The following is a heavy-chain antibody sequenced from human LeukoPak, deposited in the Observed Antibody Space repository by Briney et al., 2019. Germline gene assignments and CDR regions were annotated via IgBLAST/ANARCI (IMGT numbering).Heavy chain of an antibody. Sequence: GGSLRLSCVDSGFTFSSYWMSWVRQAPGKGLEWVANIKQDGSEKYYVDSVKGRFTISRDNAKNSLYLQMNSLRAEDMAVYYCARAGGGVFDYWGQGTLVTVSS. CDR1: GFTFSSYW. V-gene: IGHV3-7*03. J-gene: IGHJ4*02. CDR2: IKQDGSEK. CDR3: ARAGGGVFDY. D-gene: IGHD3-16*01.